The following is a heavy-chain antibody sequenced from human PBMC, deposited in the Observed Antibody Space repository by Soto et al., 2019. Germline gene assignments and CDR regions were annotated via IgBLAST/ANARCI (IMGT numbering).Heavy chain of an antibody. CDR2: IYYSGST. J-gene: IGHJ6*03. V-gene: IGHV4-59*01. D-gene: IGHD6-6*01. CDR3: GRDRRYSSSLGYYYYYMDV. Sequence: PSETLSLTCTVSGGSISSYYWSWIRQPPGKGLEWIGYIYYSGSTNYNPSLKSRVTISVDTSKNQFSLKLSSVTAADTAVYYCGRDRRYSSSLGYYYYYMDVWGKGTTVTVSS. CDR1: GGSISSYY.